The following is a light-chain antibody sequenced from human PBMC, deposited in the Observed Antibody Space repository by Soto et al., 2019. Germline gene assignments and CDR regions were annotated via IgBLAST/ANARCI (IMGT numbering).Light chain of an antibody. CDR2: RTS. CDR1: QSISSN. Sequence: EIVMTQSPATLSVSPGERATLSCRASQSISSNLAWYQQKPGQAPRLLMFRTSSRATGFPARFSGSASGTEYNLTISSLQAEDFGVYYCQQYNNWPRATFGEGTKVESK. J-gene: IGKJ4*01. V-gene: IGKV3-15*01. CDR3: QQYNNWPRAT.